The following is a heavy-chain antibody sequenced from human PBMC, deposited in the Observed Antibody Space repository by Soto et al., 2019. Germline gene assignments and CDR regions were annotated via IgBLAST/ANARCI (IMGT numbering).Heavy chain of an antibody. D-gene: IGHD5-12*01. CDR1: GGSISSGGYY. Sequence: QVQLQESGPGLVKPSQTLSLTCTVSGGSISSGGYYWSWIRQHPGKGLEWIGYIYYSGSTYYNPSLKXXIXTXXGPSKNRFSLKLSSVTAADTAVYYCARATPVAFDIWGQGTMVTVSS. CDR2: IYYSGST. J-gene: IGHJ3*02. CDR3: ARATPVAFDI. V-gene: IGHV4-31*01.